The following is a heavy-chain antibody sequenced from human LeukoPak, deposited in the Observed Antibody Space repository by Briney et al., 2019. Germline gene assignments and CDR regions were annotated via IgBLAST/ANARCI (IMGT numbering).Heavy chain of an antibody. D-gene: IGHD4-23*01. V-gene: IGHV4-59*01. J-gene: IGHJ4*02. Sequence: SETLSLTCTVSGGSITNYYCSWIRQPPGKGLEWIGYIFYSGSTHYSPSLKSRVTISGDTSQNQFSLKLTSVTAADTAVYYCARDLYGGNSESYWGQGTLVTVSS. CDR2: IFYSGST. CDR3: ARDLYGGNSESY. CDR1: GGSITNYY.